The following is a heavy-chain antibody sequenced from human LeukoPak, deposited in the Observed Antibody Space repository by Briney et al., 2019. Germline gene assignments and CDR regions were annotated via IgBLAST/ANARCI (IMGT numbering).Heavy chain of an antibody. CDR1: GGSISSYY. Sequence: PSETLSLTCTVSGGSISSYYWSWIRQPPGKGLEWIGYIYYSGSTNYKPSLKSRVTISVDTSKNQFSLKLSSVTAADTAVYYCARAGYYDYVWGSYRFFGSSPSDAFDTWGKGTMVTVSS. CDR2: IYYSGST. D-gene: IGHD3-16*02. V-gene: IGHV4-59*01. CDR3: ARAGYYDYVWGSYRFFGSSPSDAFDT. J-gene: IGHJ3*02.